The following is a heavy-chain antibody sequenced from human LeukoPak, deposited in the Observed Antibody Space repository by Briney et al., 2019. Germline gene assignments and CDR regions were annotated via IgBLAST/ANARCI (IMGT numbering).Heavy chain of an antibody. CDR3: ARAVVRGVRTTLNWFDP. Sequence: PSQTLSLTCTVSGGSISSGGYYWSWIRQHPGKGLEWIGYIYYSGSTYYNPSLKSRVTISVDTSKNQLSLKLSSVTAADTAVYYCARAVVRGVRTTLNWFDPWGQGTLVTVSS. J-gene: IGHJ5*02. CDR1: GGSISSGGYY. D-gene: IGHD4-11*01. CDR2: IYYSGST. V-gene: IGHV4-31*03.